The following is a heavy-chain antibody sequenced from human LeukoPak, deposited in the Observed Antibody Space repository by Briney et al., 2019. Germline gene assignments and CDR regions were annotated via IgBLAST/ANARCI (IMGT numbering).Heavy chain of an antibody. CDR3: ARSNFKNYREMGGMADALDI. CDR2: AGTVDDT. CDR1: GFTLSTYD. V-gene: IGHV3-13*01. D-gene: IGHD5-24*01. J-gene: IGHJ3*02. Sequence: GESLTLSCAASGFTLSTYDMHWVRQATGKGLEWVSAAGTVDDTYYAGSVKGRFIISRENGMNYLYLQMNNLRAGDTAIYYCARSNFKNYREMGGMADALDIWGQGTMVTVSS.